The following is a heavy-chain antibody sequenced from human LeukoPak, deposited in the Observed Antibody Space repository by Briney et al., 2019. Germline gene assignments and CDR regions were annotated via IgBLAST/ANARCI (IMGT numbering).Heavy chain of an antibody. D-gene: IGHD5-18*01. CDR3: AKAPLGLWPWYYFDC. CDR2: ISGSGSST. Sequence: PGGSLRLSCAASGFTFSSYDMSWVRQAPGKGLEWVSGISGSGSSTYYADSVKGRFIISRDKSKNTLDLQMNSLRAEDTAVYYCAKAPLGLWPWYYFDCWGQGTLVTVAS. CDR1: GFTFSSYD. V-gene: IGHV3-23*01. J-gene: IGHJ4*02.